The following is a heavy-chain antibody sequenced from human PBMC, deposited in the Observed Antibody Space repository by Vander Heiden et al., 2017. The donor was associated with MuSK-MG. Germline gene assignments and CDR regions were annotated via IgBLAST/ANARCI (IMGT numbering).Heavy chain of an antibody. J-gene: IGHJ4*02. D-gene: IGHD4-17*01. CDR3: SREAAYGDLFDY. CDR1: GFPLGDHA. V-gene: IGHV3-49*03. Sequence: VQPVESGGGLVQPGRPLRLSSPASGFPLGDHAMSWFRQAPGKGLEWVGFMRSKAYGGTTQYAASVKGRFIISRDDSKNIAYLQMNSLKTEDTAVYYCSREAAYGDLFDYWGQGTLVTVSS. CDR2: MRSKAYGGTT.